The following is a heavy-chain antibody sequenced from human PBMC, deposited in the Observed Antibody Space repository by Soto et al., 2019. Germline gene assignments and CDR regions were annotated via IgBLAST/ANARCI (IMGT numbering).Heavy chain of an antibody. CDR3: AKTLRGIIIDFDY. V-gene: IGHV3-33*06. Sequence: GGSLRLSCAASGFTFSSYGMHWVRQASVKGLERVAVLLYDGSNKYYADFVKVRFTISRDNSKHTLYLQMNSLRPEDTAVYYSAKTLRGIIIDFDYWGQGTQVTVSS. CDR1: GFTFSSYG. D-gene: IGHD3-10*01. CDR2: LLYDGSNK. J-gene: IGHJ4*02.